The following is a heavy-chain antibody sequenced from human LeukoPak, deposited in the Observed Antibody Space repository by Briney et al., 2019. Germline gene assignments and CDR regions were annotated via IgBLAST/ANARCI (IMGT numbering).Heavy chain of an antibody. Sequence: PRASVKVSCKASGYTFTDYYIHWVRQAPGQGLEWMGRINPNSGGTKYAQNFQGRVTMTRDTSISTAYMELSRLRSDDTAVYYCASDNGLGATVGDYWGQGTLVTVSS. CDR1: GYTFTDYY. V-gene: IGHV1-2*06. J-gene: IGHJ4*02. D-gene: IGHD1-26*01. CDR3: ASDNGLGATVGDY. CDR2: INPNSGGT.